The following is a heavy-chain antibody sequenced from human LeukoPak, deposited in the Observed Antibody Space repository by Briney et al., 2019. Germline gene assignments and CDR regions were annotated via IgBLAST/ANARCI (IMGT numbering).Heavy chain of an antibody. Sequence: GGSLRLSCAASGFTFSNAWMSWVRQAPRKGLEWVGRIKSETDGGTTAYAAPVKGRFTISRDDSENTLYLQMDSLKTEDTALYYCTTNRPHCSGGSCSDYWGQGTLVTVSS. J-gene: IGHJ4*02. CDR2: IKSETDGGTT. V-gene: IGHV3-15*05. CDR3: TTNRPHCSGGSCSDY. CDR1: GFTFSNAW. D-gene: IGHD2-15*01.